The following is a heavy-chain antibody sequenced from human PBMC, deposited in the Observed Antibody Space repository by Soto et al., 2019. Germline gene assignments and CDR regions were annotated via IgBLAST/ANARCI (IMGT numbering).Heavy chain of an antibody. J-gene: IGHJ3*02. V-gene: IGHV1-58*01. D-gene: IGHD3-16*01. CDR1: GFAFTSSA. CDR3: AADQGLGPNVAFDI. Sequence: SVNVSCKASGFAFTSSAGQRVRQDRGQRLEWIGWIVVGSGNTNYAQKFQERVTITRDMSTSTAYMELTSLRSEDTAVYYCAADQGLGPNVAFDIWGQGTMGT. CDR2: IVVGSGNT.